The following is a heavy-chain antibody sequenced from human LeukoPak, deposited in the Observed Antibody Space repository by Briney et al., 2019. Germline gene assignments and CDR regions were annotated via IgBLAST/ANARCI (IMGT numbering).Heavy chain of an antibody. Sequence: SGTLSLTCAVSGGSISSSNWWSWVRQPPGKGLEWLGEIYHSGSANQNPSLKSRVSMSLDKSKNQFSLRLTSVTAADTAVYYCARIPSGSYGIFDYWGQGTLVTVSS. V-gene: IGHV4-4*02. CDR3: ARIPSGSYGIFDY. D-gene: IGHD1-26*01. J-gene: IGHJ4*02. CDR1: GGSISSSNW. CDR2: IYHSGSA.